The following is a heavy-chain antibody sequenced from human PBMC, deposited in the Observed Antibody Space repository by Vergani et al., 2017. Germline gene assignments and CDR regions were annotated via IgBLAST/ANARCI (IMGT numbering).Heavy chain of an antibody. CDR3: ARGSTGCGGDCY. J-gene: IGHJ4*02. Sequence: QVQLQESGPGLVKPSQTLSLTCTVPGGSISSGSYYWSWIRQPAGKGLEWIGRIYTSGSTNYNPSLKSRVTISVDTSKNQFSLKLSSVTAADTAVYYCARGSTGCGGDCYWGQGTLVTVSS. CDR1: GGSISSGSYY. V-gene: IGHV4-61*02. D-gene: IGHD2-21*02. CDR2: IYTSGST.